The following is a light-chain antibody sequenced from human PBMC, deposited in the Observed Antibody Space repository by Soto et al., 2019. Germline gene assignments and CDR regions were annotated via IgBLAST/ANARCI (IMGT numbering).Light chain of an antibody. CDR3: QQRSNWPIT. CDR1: QSVSSY. Sequence: EIVLTQSPATLSLXXXXXXXXXXXASQSVSSYLAWYQQKPGQAPRLLIYDASNRATGIPARFSGSGSGTDFTLTISSLEPEDFAVYYCQQRSNWPITFGQGTRLEI. CDR2: DAS. J-gene: IGKJ5*01. V-gene: IGKV3-11*01.